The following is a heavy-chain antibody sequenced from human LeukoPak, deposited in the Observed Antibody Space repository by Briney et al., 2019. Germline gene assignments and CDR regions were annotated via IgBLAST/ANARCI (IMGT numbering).Heavy chain of an antibody. CDR2: INAGNGNT. CDR1: GYTFTSYA. Sequence: ASVKVSCTASGYTFTSYAMHWVRQAPGQRLEWMGWINAGNGNTKYSQKFQGRVTITRDTSASTAYMELSSLRSEDTAVYYCASGLLDCSGGSCYFNGVYYGMDVWGQGTTVTVSS. D-gene: IGHD2-15*01. V-gene: IGHV1-3*01. CDR3: ASGLLDCSGGSCYFNGVYYGMDV. J-gene: IGHJ6*02.